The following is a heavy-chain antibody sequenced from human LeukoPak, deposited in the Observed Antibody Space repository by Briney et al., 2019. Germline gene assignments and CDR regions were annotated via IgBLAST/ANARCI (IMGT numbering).Heavy chain of an antibody. D-gene: IGHD2-21*02. Sequence: GGSLRLSCATSGFTFNNYAMTWVRQAPGKGLEWVSGISGSGGSTYYADSVKGRFTISRDNSKNTLYLQMNSLSAEDTAIHYCAKVHYCGGDCYSMDAFDIWGQGTMVTVSS. CDR1: GFTFNNYA. V-gene: IGHV3-23*01. CDR3: AKVHYCGGDCYSMDAFDI. J-gene: IGHJ3*02. CDR2: ISGSGGST.